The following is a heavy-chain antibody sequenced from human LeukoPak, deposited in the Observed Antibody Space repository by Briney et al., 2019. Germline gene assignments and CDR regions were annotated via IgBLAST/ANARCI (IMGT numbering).Heavy chain of an antibody. J-gene: IGHJ4*02. CDR3: VRYTRRYPFDY. CDR2: IKEDGSEK. Sequence: GGSLRLSCAASGFTFSTYSMNWVRQAPGKGLEWVANIKEDGSEKYYVDSVRGRFTISRDNAKNSLSLQMNSLRAEDTAVYYCVRYTRRYPFDYWGQGTLVTVSS. D-gene: IGHD2-2*02. CDR1: GFTFSTYS. V-gene: IGHV3-7*04.